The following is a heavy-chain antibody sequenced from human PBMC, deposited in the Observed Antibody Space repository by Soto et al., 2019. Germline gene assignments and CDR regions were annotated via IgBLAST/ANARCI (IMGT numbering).Heavy chain of an antibody. CDR2: IYYSGST. D-gene: IGHD5-12*01. CDR3: ARDRGGYERIDY. V-gene: IGHV4-30-4*01. Sequence: SATLSLTYTVSGGSISSGDSYWSWIRQPPGKGLEWIGYIYYSGSTYYNPSLKSRVTISVDTSKNQFSLKLSSVTAADTAVYYCARDRGGYERIDYWGQGTLVTVSP. CDR1: GGSISSGDSY. J-gene: IGHJ4*02.